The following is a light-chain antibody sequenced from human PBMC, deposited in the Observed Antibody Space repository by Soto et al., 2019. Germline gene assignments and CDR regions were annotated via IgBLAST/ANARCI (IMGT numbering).Light chain of an antibody. CDR3: QQRDNWPIT. Sequence: EIVLTQSPATLSLSPGERATLSCRASGYVSTQFAWYQQRPGQAPRLLIFDASKRATGIPARFSGSGSGTDFTLTISDLEPEDFAVYYCQQRDNWPITFGQGTRLDIK. J-gene: IGKJ5*01. CDR1: GYVSTQ. V-gene: IGKV3-11*01. CDR2: DAS.